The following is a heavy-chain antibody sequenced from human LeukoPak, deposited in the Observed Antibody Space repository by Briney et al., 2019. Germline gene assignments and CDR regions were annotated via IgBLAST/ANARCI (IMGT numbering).Heavy chain of an antibody. Sequence: SETLPLTCAVYIDSFSNYHWNWIRQTPAKGMEWIGEVNESDGTNISPSLKSRVTISVDTSKNQFSLKLSSVTAADTAVYYCARVPSSGWVWFDPWGQGTLVTVSS. CDR2: VNESDGT. J-gene: IGHJ5*02. CDR3: ARVPSSGWVWFDP. CDR1: IDSFSNYH. D-gene: IGHD6-19*01. V-gene: IGHV4-34*01.